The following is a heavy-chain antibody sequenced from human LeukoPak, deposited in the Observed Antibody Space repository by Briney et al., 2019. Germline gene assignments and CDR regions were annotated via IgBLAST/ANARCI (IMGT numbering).Heavy chain of an antibody. CDR2: ISSSGATT. CDR1: GFTSSSHA. J-gene: IGHJ4*02. Sequence: GGSLRLSCAASGFTSSSHAMSWVRQAPGKGLEWVSGISSSGATTYYADSVKGRFTISRDNSKSSLYLLMNSLRAEDTAVYYCAKVTLGYSYGPPHSWGQGTLVTVSA. V-gene: IGHV3-23*01. D-gene: IGHD5-18*01. CDR3: AKVTLGYSYGPPHS.